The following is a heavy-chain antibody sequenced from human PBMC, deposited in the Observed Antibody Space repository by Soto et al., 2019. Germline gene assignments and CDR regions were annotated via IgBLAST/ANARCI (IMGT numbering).Heavy chain of an antibody. D-gene: IGHD1-26*01. CDR1: GYNFMRYG. CDR2: INVDNGET. V-gene: IGHV1-18*04. CDR3: ARWISGGYSDWFDP. J-gene: IGHJ5*02. Sequence: QVQLVQSGAEVKKPGASVKVSCKASGYNFMRYGFTWVRQAPGQGLKWMGWINVDNGETKYPQKIQGRVTMTTDTATSTVYMELRSLTSDDTAVYYCARWISGGYSDWFDPWGHGTLVTVSS.